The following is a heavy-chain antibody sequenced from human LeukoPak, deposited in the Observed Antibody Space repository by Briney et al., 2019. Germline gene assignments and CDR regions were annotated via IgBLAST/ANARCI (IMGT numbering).Heavy chain of an antibody. Sequence: HSGGSLRLSCAASGFTFSNYAMHWVRQAPGKGLEWLAGISYADGSFKYYADSVKGRFTISRDNSKNTLYLQMNSLRAEDTAVYYCARGGEMATIMRGVLDYWGQGTLVTVSS. CDR2: ISYADGSFK. CDR1: GFTFSNYA. CDR3: ARGGEMATIMRGVLDY. J-gene: IGHJ4*02. D-gene: IGHD5-24*01. V-gene: IGHV3-30*07.